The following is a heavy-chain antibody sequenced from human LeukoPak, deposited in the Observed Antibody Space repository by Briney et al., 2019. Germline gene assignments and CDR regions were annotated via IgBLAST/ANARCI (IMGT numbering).Heavy chain of an antibody. J-gene: IGHJ4*02. CDR3: ASLSVWELATHPGGSFDY. D-gene: IGHD5-24*01. CDR2: IYYSGST. CDR1: GGLTSSGDYY. Sequence: SETLSLTCTVSGGLTSSGDYYWSWIRQSPAKGLEWIGQIYYSGSTLYSPSLKSRLTISLDTSKNQFSLRLSSVTGADTAVYFCASLSVWELATHPGGSFDYWGRGILVTVSS. V-gene: IGHV4-30-4*01.